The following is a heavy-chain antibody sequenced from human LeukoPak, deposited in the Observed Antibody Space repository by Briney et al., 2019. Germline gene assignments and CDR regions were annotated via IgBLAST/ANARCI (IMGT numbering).Heavy chain of an antibody. D-gene: IGHD5-24*01. CDR2: IKQDGSEK. CDR1: GFTFSSYW. CDR3: ASTDGSNGY. Sequence: GGSLRLSCAASGFTFSSYWMSWVRQAPGKGLEWVSNIKQDGSEKYYVDSVKGRFTISRDNAKNSLSLQMNSLRADDTAVYYCASTDGSNGYWGQGTLVTVSS. V-gene: IGHV3-7*03. J-gene: IGHJ4*02.